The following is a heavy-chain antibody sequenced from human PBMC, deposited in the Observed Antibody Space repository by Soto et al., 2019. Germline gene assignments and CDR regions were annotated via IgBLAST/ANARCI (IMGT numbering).Heavy chain of an antibody. CDR3: ARDGALHYSDSSGYIDY. D-gene: IGHD3-22*01. Sequence: PSETLSLTCTVSGASIGSGDFYWSLIRQSPPKGLEWIGYIFYSGSNDYNPSLKSRGTISVDTSKNQFSLKLRSMTAAEAAVYYCARDGALHYSDSSGYIDYWGRGTLVTVSS. J-gene: IGHJ4*02. V-gene: IGHV4-30-4*02. CDR2: IFYSGSN. CDR1: GASIGSGDFY.